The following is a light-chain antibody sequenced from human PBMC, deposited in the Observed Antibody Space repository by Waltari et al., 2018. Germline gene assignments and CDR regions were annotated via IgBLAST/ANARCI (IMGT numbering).Light chain of an antibody. CDR3: NSYAGSSSWV. CDR2: DVS. CDR1: SSDLGCYNF. J-gene: IGLJ3*02. Sequence: QSALTQPASVSGSPGQSLTIPCTGTSSDLGCYNFVPWYQQHPGKAPKLMIYDVSERPAGVSNLFSGSKSGNTASLTISGLQAEDEADYYCNSYAGSSSWVFGGGTKLTVL. V-gene: IGLV2-14*01.